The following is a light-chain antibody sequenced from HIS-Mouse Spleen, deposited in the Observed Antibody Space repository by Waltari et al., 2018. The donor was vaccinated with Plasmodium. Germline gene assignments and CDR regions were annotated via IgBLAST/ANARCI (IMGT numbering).Light chain of an antibody. V-gene: IGLV2-8*01. CDR3: SSYAGSNNLV. CDR2: EVS. J-gene: IGLJ2*01. CDR1: SSGVGGYNS. Sequence: QSALTQPPSASGSPGQPVTIPRPGTSSGVGGYNSVSWYQPHPGKAPKPMIYEVSKRPSGVPDRFSGSKSGNTASLTVSGLQAEDEADYYCSSYAGSNNLVFGGGTKLTVL.